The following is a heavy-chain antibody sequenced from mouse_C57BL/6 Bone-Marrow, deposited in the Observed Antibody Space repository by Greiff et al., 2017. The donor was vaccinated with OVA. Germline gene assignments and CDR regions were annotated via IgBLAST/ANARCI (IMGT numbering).Heavy chain of an antibody. CDR1: GFTFSDYG. V-gene: IGHV5-17*01. Sequence: EVKLMESGGGLVKPGGSLKLSCAASGFTFSDYGMHWVRQAPEKGLEWVAYISSGSSTIYYADTVKGRFTIYRDNAKNTLFLQMTSLRSEDTAMYYCARSYYYGSSSPFAYWGQGTLVTVSA. D-gene: IGHD1-1*01. CDR2: ISSGSSTI. J-gene: IGHJ3*01. CDR3: ARSYYYGSSSPFAY.